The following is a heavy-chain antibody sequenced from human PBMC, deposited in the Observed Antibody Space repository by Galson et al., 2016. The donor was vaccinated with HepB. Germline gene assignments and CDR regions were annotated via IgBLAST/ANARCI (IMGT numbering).Heavy chain of an antibody. CDR1: GFSLSSTGMR. Sequence: PALVKPTQTLTLTCTFSGFSLSSTGMRVSWIRQPPGKALEWLARIDWDDDKFYSTSLKTRLTIPKDTSKNQVVLTVTNMDPVDTATYYCARTDGTYFDYWGQGTLVTVSS. CDR2: IDWDDDK. CDR3: ARTDGTYFDY. J-gene: IGHJ4*02. D-gene: IGHD1-14*01. V-gene: IGHV2-70*04.